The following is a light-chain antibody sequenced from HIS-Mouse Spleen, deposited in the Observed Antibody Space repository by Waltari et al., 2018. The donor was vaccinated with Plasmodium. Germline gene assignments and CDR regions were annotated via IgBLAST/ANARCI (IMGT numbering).Light chain of an antibody. CDR3: SSYTSSSTLV. CDR1: SSDVGGYNY. V-gene: IGLV2-14*03. Sequence: QSALTQPASVSGSPGQSITISCTGTSSDVGGYNYVSWYQQHPGKAPKLMIYDVSNRPPGVSNRSSGSKSGNTASRTISGLQAEDEADYYCSSYTSSSTLVFGGGTKLTVL. CDR2: DVS. J-gene: IGLJ3*02.